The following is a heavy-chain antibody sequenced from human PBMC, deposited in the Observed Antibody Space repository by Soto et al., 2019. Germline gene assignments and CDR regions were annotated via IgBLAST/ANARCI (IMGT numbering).Heavy chain of an antibody. Sequence: EVQLLESGGGLVQPGGSLRLSCAASGFTFSRNAMSWVRQAPGKGLEWVSGISGGGGATYYADSVKGRFTISRDNSKNTRELQMNSLSAEDTAIYYCAKSGPYGCGRYYFDYWGQGTLVTVSS. J-gene: IGHJ4*02. V-gene: IGHV3-23*01. CDR1: GFTFSRNA. CDR2: ISGGGGAT. CDR3: AKSGPYGCGRYYFDY. D-gene: IGHD1-26*01.